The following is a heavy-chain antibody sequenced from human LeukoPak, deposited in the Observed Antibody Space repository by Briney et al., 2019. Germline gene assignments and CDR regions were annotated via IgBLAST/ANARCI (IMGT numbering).Heavy chain of an antibody. CDR2: IYHSGST. CDR1: GYSISSGYY. J-gene: IGHJ4*02. D-gene: IGHD2-2*01. CDR3: AKIVGLPATMAYFDY. Sequence: SETLSLTCTVSGYSISSGYYWGWIRQPPGKGLEWIGSIYHSGSTYYNPSLKSRVTMSLDTSKSQFSLRLNSVTAADTAVYYCAKIVGLPATMAYFDYWGQGILITVSS. V-gene: IGHV4-38-2*02.